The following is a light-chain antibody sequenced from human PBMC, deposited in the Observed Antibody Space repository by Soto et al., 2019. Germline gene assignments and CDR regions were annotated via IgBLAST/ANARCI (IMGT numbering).Light chain of an antibody. J-gene: IGKJ5*01. CDR3: QHYNYYSH. Sequence: DIQLTQSPSFLSASLGDRVTISCRASQDMNTYVAWYQQRPGKAPKLLIYDASSLQSGVPSRFSGSGSGTEFTLTISSLQPDDFATYYCQHYNYYSHFGQGTRLEIK. V-gene: IGKV1-9*01. CDR1: QDMNTY. CDR2: DAS.